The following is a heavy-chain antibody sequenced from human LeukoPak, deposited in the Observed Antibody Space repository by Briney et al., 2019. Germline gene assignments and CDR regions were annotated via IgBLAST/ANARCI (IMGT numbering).Heavy chain of an antibody. CDR1: GFTFSSYG. CDR3: AKDPTRFTVRSTLVDY. CDR2: IRYDGSYK. D-gene: IGHD3-10*01. Sequence: PGGSLRLSCAASGFTFSSYGMDWVRQAPGKGLEWVAFIRYDGSYKYYADSVKGRFTISRDNSKNTLYLQMNSLRGEDTALYYCAKDPTRFTVRSTLVDYWGQGTLVTVSS. V-gene: IGHV3-30*02. J-gene: IGHJ4*02.